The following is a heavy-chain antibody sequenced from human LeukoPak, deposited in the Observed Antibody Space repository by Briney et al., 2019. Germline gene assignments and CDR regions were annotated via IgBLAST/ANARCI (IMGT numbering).Heavy chain of an antibody. D-gene: IGHD1-1*01. V-gene: IGHV2-70*11. Sequence: TLSLTCTVSGGSISSGGYYWSWIRQPPGKALEWLARIDWDDDKYYSTSLKTRLTISKDTSKNQVVLTMTNMDPVDTATYYCARNLERRSNFLDYWGQGTLVTVSS. CDR2: IDWDDDK. CDR3: ARNLERRSNFLDY. CDR1: GGSISSGGYY. J-gene: IGHJ4*02.